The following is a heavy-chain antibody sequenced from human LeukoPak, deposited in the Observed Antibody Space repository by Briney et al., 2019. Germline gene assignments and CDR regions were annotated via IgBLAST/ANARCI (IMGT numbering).Heavy chain of an antibody. Sequence: SETLSLTCTVSGGSISSSSYYWGWIRQPPGKGLEWIGSIYYSGSTYNNPSLKSRVTISVDTSKNQFSLKLSSVTAADTAVYYCARWATYYYDNSGYQPTDAFDIWGQGTMVTVSS. CDR2: IYYSGST. J-gene: IGHJ3*02. D-gene: IGHD3-22*01. CDR3: ARWATYYYDNSGYQPTDAFDI. CDR1: GGSISSSSYY. V-gene: IGHV4-39*07.